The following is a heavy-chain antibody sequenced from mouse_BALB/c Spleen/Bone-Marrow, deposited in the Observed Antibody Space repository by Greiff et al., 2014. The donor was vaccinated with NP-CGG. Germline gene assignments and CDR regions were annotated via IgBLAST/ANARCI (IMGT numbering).Heavy chain of an antibody. J-gene: IGHJ4*01. Sequence: VQLKESGPDLVKPSQSLSLTCTVTGYSITSDYSWHWIRQFPGNKLEWMGYIHYSGTTVYNPSLKSRISITRDTSNNQFSLQLNSVTTEDTATYYCARFAGTPYTMDYWSQGTSVTVSS. CDR2: IHYSGTT. V-gene: IGHV3-1*02. CDR1: GYSITSDYS. CDR3: ARFAGTPYTMDY. D-gene: IGHD4-1*01.